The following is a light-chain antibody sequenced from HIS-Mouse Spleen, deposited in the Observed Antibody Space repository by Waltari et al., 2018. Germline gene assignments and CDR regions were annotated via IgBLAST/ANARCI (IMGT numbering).Light chain of an antibody. J-gene: IGKJ4*01. CDR1: QSVLYSSNNKNY. Sequence: DIVMTQPPDSLAGSLGERATINCKSSQSVLYSSNNKNYLAWYQQKPGQPPKLLIYWASTRESGVPDRFSGSGSGTDFTLTISSLQAEDVAVYYCQQYYSTQLTFGGGTKVEIK. V-gene: IGKV4-1*01. CDR3: QQYYSTQLT. CDR2: WAS.